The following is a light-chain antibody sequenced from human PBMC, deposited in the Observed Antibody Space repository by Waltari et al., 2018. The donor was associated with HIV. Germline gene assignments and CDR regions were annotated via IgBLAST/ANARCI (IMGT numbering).Light chain of an antibody. J-gene: IGLJ2*01. CDR1: SSNIGRNS. Sequence: QSVLTQPPSVSAAPGQQVTISCSGSSSNIGRNSVAWYQPLPATAPKIVIYETKKRPSGLPDRFSGSKAGTSGTLDITGRQTGDEADYYCGAWDNSLGGVVCGGGTKLTVL. V-gene: IGLV1-51*02. CDR2: ETK. CDR3: GAWDNSLGGVV.